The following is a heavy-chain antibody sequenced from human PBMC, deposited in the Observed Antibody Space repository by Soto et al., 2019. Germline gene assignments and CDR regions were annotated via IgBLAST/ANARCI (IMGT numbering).Heavy chain of an antibody. CDR3: SRSLAIDFDS. Sequence: GGSLRLSCSASGFNFAAYTMSWVRLTPGKGLEWVGFIRRIAYGGTTDYAASVKGRFTISRDDSRKIAYLQMSRLKIEDTAVYYCSRSLAIDFDSWGQGTLVTVSS. J-gene: IGHJ4*02. CDR1: GFNFAAYT. V-gene: IGHV3-49*04. CDR2: IRRIAYGGTT.